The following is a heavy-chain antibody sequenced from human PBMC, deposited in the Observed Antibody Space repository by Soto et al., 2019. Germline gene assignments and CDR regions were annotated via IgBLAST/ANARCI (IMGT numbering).Heavy chain of an antibody. CDR2: IRNEANGSTT. V-gene: IGHV3-72*01. CDR3: VRDLRRAGGYEL. Sequence: EVQLVESGGGLVQPGGSLRLSCAASGFTFSDHYMDWVRQAPGKGLEWVGRIRNEANGSTTQYAASVRGRFIISRDDSKNSPYLQMNSLETEGTAIFYLVRDLRRAGGYELWGQGTLVTVSS. D-gene: IGHD6-13*01. CDR1: GFTFSDHY. J-gene: IGHJ4*02.